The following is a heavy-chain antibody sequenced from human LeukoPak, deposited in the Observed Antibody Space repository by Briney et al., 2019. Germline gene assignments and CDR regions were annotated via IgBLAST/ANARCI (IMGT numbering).Heavy chain of an antibody. V-gene: IGHV4-39*07. CDR2: IYYSGST. Sequence: SETLSLTCTVSGGSISSSSYYWGWIRQPPGKGLEWIGSIYYSGSTYYNPSLKSRVTISVDTSKNQFSLKLSSVTAADTAVYYCARGRPGPGWFDPWGQGTLVTVPS. J-gene: IGHJ5*02. CDR1: GGSISSSSYY. D-gene: IGHD2-2*01. CDR3: ARGRPGPGWFDP.